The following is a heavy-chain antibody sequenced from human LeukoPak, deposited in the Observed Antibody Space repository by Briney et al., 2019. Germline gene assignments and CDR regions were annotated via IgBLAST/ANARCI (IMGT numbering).Heavy chain of an antibody. D-gene: IGHD6-19*01. CDR2: INHSGSA. J-gene: IGHJ4*02. V-gene: IGHV4-34*01. Sequence: SETLSLTCVVYGGTFSDYYWSWVRQPPGKGLEWIGEINHSGSAKYNPSLKSRVTMSIHTSNNQFSLKLSSVTAADTAVYYCARHGYSSGLLDYWGQGTLVTVSS. CDR1: GGTFSDYY. CDR3: ARHGYSSGLLDY.